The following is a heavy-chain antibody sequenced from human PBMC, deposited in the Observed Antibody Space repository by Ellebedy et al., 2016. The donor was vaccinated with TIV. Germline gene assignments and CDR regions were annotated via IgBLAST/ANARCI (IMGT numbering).Heavy chain of an antibody. CDR1: GFTFSGYG. V-gene: IGHV3-30*18. D-gene: IGHD3-16*01. CDR3: AKDRRPLWGGAMDS. J-gene: IGHJ4*02. Sequence: PGGSLRLSCAASGFTFSGYGMHWVRQTPGKGLEWLAVISYNGNSHFYADSVTGRITISRDNSKNTLYLQMNSLRAEDTAVYYCAKDRRPLWGGAMDSWGRGALVTVSS. CDR2: ISYNGNSH.